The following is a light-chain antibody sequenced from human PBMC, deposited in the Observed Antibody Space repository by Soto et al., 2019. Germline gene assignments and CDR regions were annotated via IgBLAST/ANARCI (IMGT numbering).Light chain of an antibody. V-gene: IGKV3-15*01. Sequence: EIVMTQSPATLSVSPGERVTLSCRASQSVSSNLAWYQQKPGQAPRLLIYGASTRATGIPGRFSGSGSGTDFTLTISSLQSEDFAVYYCQQYNNWPETFGQGTKVEIK. CDR3: QQYNNWPET. CDR1: QSVSSN. J-gene: IGKJ1*01. CDR2: GAS.